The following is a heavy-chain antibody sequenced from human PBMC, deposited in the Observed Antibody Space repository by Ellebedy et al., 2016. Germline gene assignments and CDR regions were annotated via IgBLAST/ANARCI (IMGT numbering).Heavy chain of an antibody. CDR3: AREWLLELKRPYGGGPVDC. D-gene: IGHD3-22*01. CDR1: GFTFKNFA. Sequence: GGSLRLSCAASGFTFKNFAMSWVRQAPGKGLHWVSGIIGSGGSTFYADSVAGRFTISRDNSRDTLYLQMSGLRVEDTAVYYCAREWLLELKRPYGGGPVDCWGQGTLVTVSS. J-gene: IGHJ4*02. V-gene: IGHV3-23*01. CDR2: IIGSGGST.